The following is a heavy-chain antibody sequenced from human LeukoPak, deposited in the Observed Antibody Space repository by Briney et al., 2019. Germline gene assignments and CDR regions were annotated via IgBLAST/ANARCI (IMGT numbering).Heavy chain of an antibody. CDR1: GGSIISSDYH. D-gene: IGHD2-15*01. J-gene: IGHJ3*02. CDR3: ARHCCSGPAKRVFDI. Sequence: SESLSLTCTVSGGSIISSDYHWGWVRQPPGKGLEWIGTISYSGNTDYNPSLRSRVTISVDTSNNQFSLRLGSVTAADTAVYHCARHCCSGPAKRVFDIWGQGTMVTVSS. CDR2: ISYSGNT. V-gene: IGHV4-39*01.